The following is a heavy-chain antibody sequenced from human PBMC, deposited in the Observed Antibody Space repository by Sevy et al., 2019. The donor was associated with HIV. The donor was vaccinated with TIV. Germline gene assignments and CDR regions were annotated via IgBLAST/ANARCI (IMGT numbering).Heavy chain of an antibody. CDR2: IRSKGDGGTT. CDR3: TTEGAD. V-gene: IGHV3-15*05. CDR1: GFTFSDAW. D-gene: IGHD1-26*01. J-gene: IGHJ1*01. Sequence: GGSLRLSCATSGFTFSDAWLSWVRQAPGKGLEWVGRIRSKGDGGTTEYAEPVKGGFTISRDDSKNMFYVQMNGLKIEETGMYYCTTEGADWGQGTRVTVSS.